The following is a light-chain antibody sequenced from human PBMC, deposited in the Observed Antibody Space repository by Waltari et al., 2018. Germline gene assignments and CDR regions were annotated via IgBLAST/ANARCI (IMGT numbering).Light chain of an antibody. Sequence: QSALTQPRSVSGSPGQSVTSSCTGTSSDVGGYNYFSWYQQHPGKAPKLMIYDVSKQPTGVPDRFSGSKSGNTASLTIYGLQDQDEADYYCCSYAGRYTLVIGTRTKVTVL. CDR2: DVS. CDR3: CSYAGRYTLV. V-gene: IGLV2-11*01. CDR1: SSDVGGYNY. J-gene: IGLJ1*01.